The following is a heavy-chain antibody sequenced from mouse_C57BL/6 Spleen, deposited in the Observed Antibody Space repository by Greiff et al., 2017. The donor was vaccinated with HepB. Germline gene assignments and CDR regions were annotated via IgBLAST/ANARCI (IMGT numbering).Heavy chain of an antibody. Sequence: VQLQQSGAELVKPGASVKLSCTASGFNIKDYYMHWVKQRTEQGLEWIGRIDPEDGETKYAPKFQGKATITAYTSSNTPYLQLSSLTSEDTAVDYCAFYDYAYYYAMDYWGQGTSVTVSS. J-gene: IGHJ4*01. CDR3: AFYDYAYYYAMDY. CDR2: IDPEDGET. V-gene: IGHV14-2*01. CDR1: GFNIKDYY. D-gene: IGHD2-4*01.